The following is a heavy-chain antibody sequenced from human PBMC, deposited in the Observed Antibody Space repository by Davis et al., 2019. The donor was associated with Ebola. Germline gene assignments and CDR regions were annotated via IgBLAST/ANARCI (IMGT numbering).Heavy chain of an antibody. CDR2: ISGRTSAI. CDR1: GFTFSTYS. V-gene: IGHV3-48*02. Sequence: GESLKISCAASGFTFSTYSMNWVRQAPGKGPEWVAHISGRTSAIEYADSVKGRFTISRDNARNSLFLQMNSLRDEDTAVYYCAKGYAFDYWGQGTLVTVSS. CDR3: AKGYAFDY. J-gene: IGHJ4*02. D-gene: IGHD5-18*01.